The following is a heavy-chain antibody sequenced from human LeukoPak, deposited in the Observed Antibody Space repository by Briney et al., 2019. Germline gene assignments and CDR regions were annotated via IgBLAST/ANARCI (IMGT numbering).Heavy chain of an antibody. CDR2: ISAHDGRT. V-gene: IGHV1-18*01. D-gene: IGHD2-2*01. CDR1: GYTFTSYG. Sequence: ASVNVSCKSSGYTFTSYGITWVRQAPGQGLEWMGWISAHDGRTNYAQKFQGRVTMTTDTSTSTAYMELRSLRSDDTAVYYCARGDVVVSAAVRFDPWGQGTLVTVSS. CDR3: ARGDVVVSAAVRFDP. J-gene: IGHJ5*02.